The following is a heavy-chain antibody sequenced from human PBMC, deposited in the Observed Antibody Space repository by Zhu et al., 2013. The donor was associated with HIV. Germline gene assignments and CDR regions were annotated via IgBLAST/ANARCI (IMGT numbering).Heavy chain of an antibody. J-gene: IGHJ6*03. Sequence: VQLQESGPGLLKPSETLSLTCAVYGGSFSGYYWSWIRQPPGKGLEWIGEINHSGSTNYNPSLKSRVTISVDTSKNQFSLKLSSVTAADTAVYYCARIGGPVRGVIMGDYYYMDVWGKGPRSPSP. CDR2: INHSGST. CDR1: GGSFSGYY. D-gene: IGHD3-10*01. V-gene: IGHV4-34*01. CDR3: ARIGGPVRGVIMGDYYYMDV.